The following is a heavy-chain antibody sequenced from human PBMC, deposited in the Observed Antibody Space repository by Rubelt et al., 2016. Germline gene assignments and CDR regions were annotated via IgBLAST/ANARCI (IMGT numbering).Heavy chain of an antibody. Sequence: GLEWIGSIYYSGSTYYNPSLKSRVTISVDTSKNQFSLKLSSVTAADTAVYYCAAPSRFWSGYYWGQGTLVTVSS. D-gene: IGHD3-3*01. CDR3: AAPSRFWSGYY. J-gene: IGHJ4*02. CDR2: IYYSGST. V-gene: IGHV4-39*01.